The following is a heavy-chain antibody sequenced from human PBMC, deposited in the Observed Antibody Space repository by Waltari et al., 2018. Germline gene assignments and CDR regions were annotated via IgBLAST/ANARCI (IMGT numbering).Heavy chain of an antibody. J-gene: IGHJ4*02. CDR3: ARSGTYRGYFDY. V-gene: IGHV4-39*01. D-gene: IGHD1-26*01. CDR1: GGSIGSSNNY. Sequence: QLQLQESGPGLVKPSETLSLTCTVSGGSIGSSNNYWGWIRQPPGKGLEWIGSIDYSGNTYYNPSLKSRVTISVDTSKNQFSLRLSSATAADTAVYYCARSGTYRGYFDYWGQGTLVTVSS. CDR2: IDYSGNT.